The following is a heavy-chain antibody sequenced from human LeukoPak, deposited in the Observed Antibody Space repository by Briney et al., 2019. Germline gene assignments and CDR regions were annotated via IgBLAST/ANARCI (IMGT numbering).Heavy chain of an antibody. J-gene: IGHJ3*02. Sequence: GGSLRLSCAASGFTFSSYAMSWVRQAPGKGLEWVSGIVGSGEATYYAHSVRGRFTISRDNSKSTLYLQINSLRAEDTAVYYCAKSIVTSPNGFDIWGQGTVDTVSS. V-gene: IGHV3-23*01. CDR2: IVGSGEAT. CDR1: GFTFSSYA. D-gene: IGHD3-9*01. CDR3: AKSIVTSPNGFDI.